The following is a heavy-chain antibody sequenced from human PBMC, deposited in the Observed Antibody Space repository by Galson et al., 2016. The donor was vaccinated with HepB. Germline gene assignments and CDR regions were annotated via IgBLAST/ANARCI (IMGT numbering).Heavy chain of an antibody. D-gene: IGHD3-22*01. J-gene: IGHJ5*02. V-gene: IGHV3-7*01. CDR2: IKEDGSEK. Sequence: SLRLSCATSGFTFSSYWMTWVRQAPGKGLEWVANIKEDGSEKYYVDSVKGRFTISRDNAKNSLYLQMNSLRAEDTAVYYCARAGGTVYYHDSSGYSTWGQGTLVTVSS. CDR1: GFTFSSYW. CDR3: ARAGGTVYYHDSSGYST.